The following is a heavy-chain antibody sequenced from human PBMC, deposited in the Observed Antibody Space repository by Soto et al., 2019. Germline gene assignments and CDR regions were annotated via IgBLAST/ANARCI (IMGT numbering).Heavy chain of an antibody. D-gene: IGHD6-19*01. Sequence: GESLKISCNGSGYSFTIYCIGWVLQMPGKGLDWMGIIYPGDSDTRYSPSFQGQVTISADKSISTAYLQWSSLKASDTAMYYCARTGGTQVAGMYYYYYGMDVWGQGTTVTVSS. J-gene: IGHJ6*02. CDR3: ARTGGTQVAGMYYYYYGMDV. CDR1: GYSFTIYC. CDR2: IYPGDSDT. V-gene: IGHV5-51*01.